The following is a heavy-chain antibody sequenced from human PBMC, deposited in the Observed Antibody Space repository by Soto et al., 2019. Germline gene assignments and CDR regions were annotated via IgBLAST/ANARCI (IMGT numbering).Heavy chain of an antibody. CDR3: ARDGLTVTLDY. CDR1: GFTFSSYS. J-gene: IGHJ4*02. V-gene: IGHV3-48*01. D-gene: IGHD4-17*01. Sequence: GGSLRLSCAASGFTFSSYSMNWVRQAPGKGLEWVSYISSSSSTIYYADSVKGRFTISRDNAKNSLYLQMNSLRAEDTAVYYCARDGLTVTLDYWGQGTLVTVSS. CDR2: ISSSSSTI.